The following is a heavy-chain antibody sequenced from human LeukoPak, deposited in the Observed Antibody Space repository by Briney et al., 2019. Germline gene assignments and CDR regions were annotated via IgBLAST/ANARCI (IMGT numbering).Heavy chain of an antibody. D-gene: IGHD6-13*01. CDR1: GGSISSSSYY. V-gene: IGHV4-39*01. CDR2: IYYSGST. J-gene: IGHJ3*02. CDR3: AGFVAAAGSHAFDI. Sequence: PSETLSLTCTVSGGSISSSSYYWGWIRQPPGKGLEWIGSIYYSGSTYYNPSLKSRATISVDTSKNQFSLKLSSVTAADTAVYYCAGFVAAAGSHAFDIWGQGTMVTVSS.